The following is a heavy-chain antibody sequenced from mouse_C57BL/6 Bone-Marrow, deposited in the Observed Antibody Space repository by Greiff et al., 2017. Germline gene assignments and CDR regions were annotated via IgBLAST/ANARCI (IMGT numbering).Heavy chain of an antibody. CDR3: ERHDDGYVYDGGFAY. Sequence: QVQLKQSGAELVKPGASVKLSCRASGYTFTEYTIHWVKQRSGQGLEWIGWFYPGSGSLKYNEKFKDKATLTADKSSSTVYMELSRLTSEDSAVYFVERHDDGYVYDGGFAYWGQGTSVTGSS. D-gene: IGHD2-2*01. CDR1: GYTFTEYT. J-gene: IGHJ4*01. V-gene: IGHV1-62-2*01. CDR2: FYPGSGSL.